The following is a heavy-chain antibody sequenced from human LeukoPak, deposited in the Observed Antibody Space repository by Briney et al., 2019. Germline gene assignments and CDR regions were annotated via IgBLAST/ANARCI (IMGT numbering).Heavy chain of an antibody. Sequence: SQTLSLTCAVSGDSVSSAAWNWIRQSPSRGLEWLGRTYYRSKWYNDYAVSMKSRITINPDTSKNQFSLQLNSVTPEDTAVYYCARRKAATFGMDVWGQGTTVTVSS. CDR1: GDSVSSAA. D-gene: IGHD6-13*01. CDR3: ARRKAATFGMDV. J-gene: IGHJ6*02. V-gene: IGHV6-1*01. CDR2: TYYRSKWYN.